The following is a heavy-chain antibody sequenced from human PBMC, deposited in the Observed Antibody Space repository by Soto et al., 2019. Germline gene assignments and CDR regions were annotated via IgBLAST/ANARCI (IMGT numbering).Heavy chain of an antibody. CDR1: GYTFTSYG. D-gene: IGHD3-9*01. J-gene: IGHJ1*01. V-gene: IGHV1-18*01. CDR3: ARIGFEGH. CDR2: ISVYNDNT. Sequence: QVQLVQSGSEIKKPGASVKVSCKAFGYTFTSYGIGWVRQAPGKGLEWRGWISVYNDNTNYAQKFQGRVTMTTETSSSTAYMELRSLKSDDTAVYYCARIGFEGHGGQGTLVTVSS.